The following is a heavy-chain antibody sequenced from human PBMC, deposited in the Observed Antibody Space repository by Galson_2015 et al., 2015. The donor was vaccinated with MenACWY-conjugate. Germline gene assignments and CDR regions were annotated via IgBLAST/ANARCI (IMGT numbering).Heavy chain of an antibody. CDR2: IRNKANSYTT. CDR3: ARDGLGVITLDY. D-gene: IGHD3-10*01. Sequence: SLRLSCAGSGSTFSDHHMDWDRQAPGKGLEWVGRIRNKANSYTTEYAASVKDRFTISRDDSKNLLFLEMNSLKTEDTAVYYCARDGLGVITLDYWGQGTLVTVSS. V-gene: IGHV3-72*01. J-gene: IGHJ4*02. CDR1: GSTFSDHH.